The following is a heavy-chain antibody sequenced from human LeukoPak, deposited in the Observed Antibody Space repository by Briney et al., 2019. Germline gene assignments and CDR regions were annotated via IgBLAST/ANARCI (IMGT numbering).Heavy chain of an antibody. Sequence: GGSLRLSCAASGFTFSSYAMHWVRQAPGKGLEWVAVISYDGSNKYYADSVKGRFTTSRDNSKNTLYLQMNSLRAEDTAVYYCARPMGLLGYCSSTSCYGMDVWGQGTTVTVSS. D-gene: IGHD2-2*01. J-gene: IGHJ6*02. CDR2: ISYDGSNK. CDR3: ARPMGLLGYCSSTSCYGMDV. CDR1: GFTFSSYA. V-gene: IGHV3-30-3*01.